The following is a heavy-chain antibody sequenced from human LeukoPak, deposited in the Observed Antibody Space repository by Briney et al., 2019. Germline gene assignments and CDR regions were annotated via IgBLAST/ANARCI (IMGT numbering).Heavy chain of an antibody. V-gene: IGHV4-39*07. Sequence: SQTLSLTCTVSGGSISSGGYYWSWIRQPPGKGLEWIGSIYYSGSTYYNPSLKSRVTISVDTSKNQFSLRLSSVTAADTAVYYCARDRGSGYDSNWFDPWGQGTLVTVSS. CDR2: IYYSGST. CDR3: ARDRGSGYDSNWFDP. J-gene: IGHJ5*02. D-gene: IGHD5-12*01. CDR1: GGSISSGGYY.